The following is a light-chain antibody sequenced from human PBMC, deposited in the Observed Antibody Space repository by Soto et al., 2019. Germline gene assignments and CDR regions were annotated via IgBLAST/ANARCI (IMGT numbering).Light chain of an antibody. V-gene: IGKV1-33*01. CDR1: HDITSF. CDR3: QQYKDYVYT. J-gene: IGKJ2*01. CDR2: DAS. Sequence: DIQMTQSPSSLSASVGDRVTITCQASHDITSFLNWYQHKPGRAPKLLIYDASILEAGVPTRFSGSGSATEFTLTISGLQPDDFATYYCQQYKDYVYTFGQGTKVESK.